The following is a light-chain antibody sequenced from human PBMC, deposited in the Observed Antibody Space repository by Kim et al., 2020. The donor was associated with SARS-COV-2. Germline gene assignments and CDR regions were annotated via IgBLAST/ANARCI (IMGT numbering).Light chain of an antibody. CDR1: QSLQYSNGNIY. CDR3: MQGTHWPFS. V-gene: IGKV2-30*01. CDR2: KVS. J-gene: IGKJ3*01. Sequence: PAANSCRSRQSLQYSNGNIYLNWVHQRPGQSPRRLIYKVSKRDSGVPARFSGSGSGTDFTLQISRVEAEDVGFYYCMQGTHWPFSFGPGTKVDIK.